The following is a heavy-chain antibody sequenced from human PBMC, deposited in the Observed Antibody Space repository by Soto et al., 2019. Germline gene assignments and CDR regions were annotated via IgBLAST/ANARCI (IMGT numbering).Heavy chain of an antibody. D-gene: IGHD6-13*01. Sequence: ASVKVSCKASGGTFSSYAISWVRQAPGQGLEWMGWISAYNGNTNYAQKLQGRVTMTTDTSTSTAYMELRSLRSDDTAVYYCARASGSSSWYGYWGQGTLVTVSS. CDR2: ISAYNGNT. CDR1: GGTFSSYA. CDR3: ARASGSSSWYGY. V-gene: IGHV1-18*01. J-gene: IGHJ4*02.